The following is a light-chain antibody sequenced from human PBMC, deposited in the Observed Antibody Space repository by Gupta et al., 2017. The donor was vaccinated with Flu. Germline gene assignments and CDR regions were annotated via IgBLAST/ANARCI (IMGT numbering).Light chain of an antibody. CDR1: QSISSH. CDR2: DAS. V-gene: IGKV3-11*01. CDR3: HQRSNWPPYT. Sequence: EIVLTQSPATLSLSPGQTATLSCRASQSISSHLAWYQQKPGQAPRLLIFDASTRATGIPARFSGSGSGTDFTLTISSLEPEDFAVYYCHQRSNWPPYTFGQGTRLEIK. J-gene: IGKJ2*01.